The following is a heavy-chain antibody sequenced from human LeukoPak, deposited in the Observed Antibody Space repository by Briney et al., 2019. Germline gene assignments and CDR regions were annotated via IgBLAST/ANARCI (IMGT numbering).Heavy chain of an antibody. V-gene: IGHV4-39*01. CDR3: AKHGAGSSSWMLAAFDY. CDR1: GGSISSSSYY. D-gene: IGHD6-13*01. J-gene: IGHJ4*02. CDR2: IYYSGST. Sequence: SETLSLTCTVSGGSISSSSYYWGWIRQPPGKGLEWIGSIYYSGSTYYNPSLKSRVTISVDTSKNQFSLKLSSVTAADTAVYYCAKHGAGSSSWMLAAFDYWGQGTLVTVSS.